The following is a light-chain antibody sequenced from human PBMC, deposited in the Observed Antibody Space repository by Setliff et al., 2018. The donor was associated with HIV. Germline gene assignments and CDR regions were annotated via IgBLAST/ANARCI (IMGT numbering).Light chain of an antibody. CDR2: DVS. CDR1: QSVGSSG. V-gene: IGKV3-20*01. Sequence: EVVLTQSPGTLSLSPGERAILSCRASQSVGSSGLAWYQQNPGQPPMLLIFDVSTRATGIPDRFSADGSGTDFTLTINRLEPEDFAVYHCQQYGRSPKTFGQGTKMDIK. J-gene: IGKJ1*01. CDR3: QQYGRSPKT.